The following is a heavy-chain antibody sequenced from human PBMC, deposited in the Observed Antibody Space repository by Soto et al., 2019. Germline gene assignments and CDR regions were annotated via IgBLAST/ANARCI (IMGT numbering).Heavy chain of an antibody. J-gene: IGHJ4*02. V-gene: IGHV1-8*01. CDR2: MNPNPGHT. CDR3: ARGDGYIFDY. CDR1: GYTFISYD. Sequence: QVQLVQSGAEVKKPGASVKVSCKASGYTFISYDINWVRQATGQGLEWMGWMNPNPGHTGYAQNFQGRVTMTRNTSINTANLELSSLRSDDTAVYFCARGDGYIFDYWGQGTLVTVSS. D-gene: IGHD5-12*01.